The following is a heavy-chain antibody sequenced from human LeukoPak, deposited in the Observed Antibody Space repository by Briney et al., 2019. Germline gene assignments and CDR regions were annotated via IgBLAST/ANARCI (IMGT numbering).Heavy chain of an antibody. CDR3: ARLGYYDSSGYYNY. CDR1: GFTFSSYW. J-gene: IGHJ4*02. CDR2: IRQDGSEK. V-gene: IGHV3-7*01. Sequence: GGSLRLSCAASGFTFSSYWMSWVRQAPGKGLEWVANIRQDGSEKYYVDSVKGRFTISRGNAKNSLYLQMNSLRAEDTAVYYCARLGYYDSSGYYNYWGQGTLVTVSS. D-gene: IGHD3-22*01.